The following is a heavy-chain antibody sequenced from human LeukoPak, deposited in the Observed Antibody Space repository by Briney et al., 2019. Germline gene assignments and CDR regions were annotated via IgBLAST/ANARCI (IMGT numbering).Heavy chain of an antibody. J-gene: IGHJ4*02. CDR3: ARVYDSSGYDY. CDR2: MNPNSGNT. D-gene: IGHD3-22*01. Sequence: ASVKVSCKASGYTFTNYYMHWVRQAPGQGLEWMGWMNPNSGNTGYAQKFQGRVTMTRNTSISTAYMELSSLRSEDTAVYYCARVYDSSGYDYWGQGTLVTVSS. CDR1: GYTFTNYY. V-gene: IGHV1-8*02.